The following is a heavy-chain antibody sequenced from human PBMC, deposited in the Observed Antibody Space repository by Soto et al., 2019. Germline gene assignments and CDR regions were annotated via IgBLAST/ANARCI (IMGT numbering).Heavy chain of an antibody. Sequence: EVQLVESGGGLVQPGRSLRLSCAASGFTFDDYAMHWVRQAPGKGLEWVSGISWNSGSIGYADSVKGRFTISRDNAKNYLYLQMNSLRAEDTALYYCAKGDGTVTTPIDYWGQGTLVTVSS. CDR1: GFTFDDYA. CDR2: ISWNSGSI. J-gene: IGHJ4*02. CDR3: AKGDGTVTTPIDY. V-gene: IGHV3-9*01. D-gene: IGHD4-17*01.